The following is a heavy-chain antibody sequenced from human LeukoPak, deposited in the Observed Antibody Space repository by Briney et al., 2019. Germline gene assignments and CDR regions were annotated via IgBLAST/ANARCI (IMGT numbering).Heavy chain of an antibody. CDR2: ISAYNGNT. CDR1: GYTFTSYG. Sequence: GASQKVSCKASGYTFTSYGISWGRHGPGQRLERMGWISAYNGNTNNAQKLQGRVTMTTDTSTSTAYMELRTLRSDDTAVYYCARYEIRGAGSFDYWGQGTLVTVSS. J-gene: IGHJ4*02. D-gene: IGHD3-10*01. CDR3: ARYEIRGAGSFDY. V-gene: IGHV1-18*01.